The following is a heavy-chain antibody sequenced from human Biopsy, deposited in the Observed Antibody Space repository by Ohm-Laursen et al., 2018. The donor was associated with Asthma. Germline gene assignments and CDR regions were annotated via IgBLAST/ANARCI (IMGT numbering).Heavy chain of an antibody. CDR2: IYSSGTS. V-gene: IGHV3-66*03. CDR1: GFAVSRDH. CDR3: AREGVAGTHIED. J-gene: IGHJ4*02. D-gene: IGHD6-19*01. Sequence: SLRLSCAASGFAVSRDHMFWARQAPGKGLEWVSVIYSSGTSHTADSVRGRFTISRDNSKNTLSLQMNSLTAEDTAVYYCAREGVAGTHIEDWGQGTLATVSS.